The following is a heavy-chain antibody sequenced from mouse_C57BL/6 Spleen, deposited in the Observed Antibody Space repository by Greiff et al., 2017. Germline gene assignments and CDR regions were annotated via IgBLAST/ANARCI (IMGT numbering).Heavy chain of an antibody. CDR3: ARIRDYYGSSYWYFDV. D-gene: IGHD1-1*01. V-gene: IGHV2-9-1*01. CDR2: IWTGGGT. CDR1: GFSLTSYA. J-gene: IGHJ1*03. Sequence: VQLVESGPGLVAPSQSLSITCTVSGFSLTSYAISWVRQPPGKGLEWLGVIWTGGGTNYNSALKSRLSISKDNSKSQVFLKMNSLQTDDTARYYCARIRDYYGSSYWYFDVWGTGTTVTVSS.